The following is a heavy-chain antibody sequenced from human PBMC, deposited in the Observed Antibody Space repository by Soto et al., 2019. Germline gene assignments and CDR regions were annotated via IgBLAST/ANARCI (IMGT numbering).Heavy chain of an antibody. V-gene: IGHV3-33*01. CDR3: ARASDPYSSSWGYYFDY. CDR1: GFTFSSYG. J-gene: IGHJ4*02. D-gene: IGHD6-13*01. CDR2: IWYDGSNK. Sequence: GGSLRLSCAASGFTFSSYGMHWVRQAPGKGLEWVAVIWYDGSNKYYADSVKGRFTISRDNSKNTLYLQMNSLRAEDTAVYYCARASDPYSSSWGYYFDYWGQGTLVTVSS.